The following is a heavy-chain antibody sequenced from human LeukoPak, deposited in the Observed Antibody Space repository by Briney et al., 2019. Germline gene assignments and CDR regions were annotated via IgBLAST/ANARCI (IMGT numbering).Heavy chain of an antibody. Sequence: PGGSLRLSCAASGFSFPSYAMSWVRQAPRRGLEWVSLITAGGVITHYTDSVKGRFTISRDNSKNTLYLQMNSLRAEDTAVYYCARDHCSSTSCYPYGGGFDPWGQGTLVTVSS. J-gene: IGHJ5*02. D-gene: IGHD2-2*01. V-gene: IGHV3-23*01. CDR3: ARDHCSSTSCYPYGGGFDP. CDR2: ITAGGVIT. CDR1: GFSFPSYA.